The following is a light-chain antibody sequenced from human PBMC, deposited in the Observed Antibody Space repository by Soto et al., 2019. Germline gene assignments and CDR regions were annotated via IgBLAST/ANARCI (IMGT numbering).Light chain of an antibody. V-gene: IGKV1-39*01. CDR1: QSISSY. J-gene: IGKJ3*01. CDR2: AAS. CDR3: QQSYSTLLT. Sequence: DIQMTQSPSSLSASVGDRVTITCRASQSISSYLNWYQQKPGKAPKLLIYAASSLQSGVPSRFSGSGPGTDFTLTISSLQPEDFANYYCQQSYSTLLTFGPGTKVDIK.